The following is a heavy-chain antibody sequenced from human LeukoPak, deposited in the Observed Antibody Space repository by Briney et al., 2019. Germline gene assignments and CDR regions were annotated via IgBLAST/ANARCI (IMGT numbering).Heavy chain of an antibody. Sequence: AASVKVSCKASGYTFTGYYMHWVRQAPGQGLEWMGWINPDSGDTNCAQKFQARATLTRDTSISSAYMELSGLISDDTAVYYCARDGALDVWGQGTTVTVS. CDR2: INPDSGDT. D-gene: IGHD3-10*01. CDR1: GYTFTGYY. J-gene: IGHJ6*02. CDR3: ARDGALDV. V-gene: IGHV1-2*02.